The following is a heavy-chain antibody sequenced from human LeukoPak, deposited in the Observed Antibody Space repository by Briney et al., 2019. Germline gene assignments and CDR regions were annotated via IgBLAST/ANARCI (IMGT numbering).Heavy chain of an antibody. D-gene: IGHD5-24*01. J-gene: IGHJ4*02. V-gene: IGHV1-24*01. CDR2: FDPEDGET. Sequence: ASVKVSCKVSGYTLTELSMHWVRQAPGKGLEWMGGFDPEDGETIYAQKFQGRVTMTEDTSTDTAYMELSSLRSEDTAVYYCATDGYNLDRFDYWGQGTLVTVSS. CDR1: GYTLTELS. CDR3: ATDGYNLDRFDY.